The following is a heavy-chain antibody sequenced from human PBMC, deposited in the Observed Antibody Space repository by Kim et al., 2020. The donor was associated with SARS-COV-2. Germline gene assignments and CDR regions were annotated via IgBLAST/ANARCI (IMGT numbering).Heavy chain of an antibody. CDR3: ARAYLRSFRD. V-gene: IGHV6-1*01. CDR1: GDSVAGNSVA. Sequence: SQTLSLTCAISGDSVAGNSVAWNWIRQSPSRGLEWLGRTYYRSEWLNDYAVAVKSRIIISPDTSKNQFSLQLNSVTPEDTATYYCARAYLRSFRDWGQGTPVTVSS. J-gene: IGHJ4*02. CDR2: TYYRSEWLN. D-gene: IGHD3-16*01.